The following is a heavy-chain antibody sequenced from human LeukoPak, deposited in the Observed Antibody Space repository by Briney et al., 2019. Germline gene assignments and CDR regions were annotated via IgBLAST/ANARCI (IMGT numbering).Heavy chain of an antibody. V-gene: IGHV4-59*01. CDR1: GGSSSSYY. CDR3: ARDTPLDAFDI. CDR2: IYYSGST. Sequence: SETLSLTCTVSGGSSSSYYWSWIRQPPGKGLVWSGIIYYSGSTNYNPSLKSRVTISVDTSKNQFTLELSSVTAADTAVDYCARDTPLDAFDIWGQGTTVTASS. J-gene: IGHJ3*02.